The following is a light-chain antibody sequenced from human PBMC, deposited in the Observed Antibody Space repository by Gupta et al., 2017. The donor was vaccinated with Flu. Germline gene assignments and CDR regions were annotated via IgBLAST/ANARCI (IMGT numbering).Light chain of an antibody. V-gene: IGLV4-69*01. CDR1: SGHTTYG. CDR3: QAWGTGVRV. CDR2: VNSDGSH. Sequence: QLVLTQSPSASASLGASVKLTCTLSSGHTTYGIAWHQQRPGKSPRFLMKVNSDGSHPKGDGIPDRFSGSSSGAERYLTISTLQSEDEADYFCQAWGTGVRVFGGGTKVTVL. J-gene: IGLJ3*02.